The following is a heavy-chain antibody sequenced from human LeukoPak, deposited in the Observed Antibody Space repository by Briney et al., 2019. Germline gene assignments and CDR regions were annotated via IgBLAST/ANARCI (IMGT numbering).Heavy chain of an antibody. V-gene: IGHV1-69*04. D-gene: IGHD5-18*01. CDR3: ARVCSYGRSDY. J-gene: IGHJ4*02. CDR2: IIPILGIA. Sequence: SSVKVSCKASGGTFSSYAISWVRQAPGQGLEWMGRIIPILGIANYAQKFQGRVTITADKSTSTAYMELSSLRSEDTAVYYCARVCSYGRSDYWGQGTLVTVSS. CDR1: GGTFSSYA.